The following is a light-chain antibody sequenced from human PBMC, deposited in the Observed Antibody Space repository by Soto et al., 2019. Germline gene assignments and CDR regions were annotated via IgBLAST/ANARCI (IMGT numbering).Light chain of an antibody. CDR1: QSVDSSF. Sequence: DIVLTQSPGSLSLSPGERATLSCRASQSVDSSFFAWYQQKPGQAPRLLIYGASKRATGTPDRFSGSGSGTDFTLTITRLETEDFAVYYCQQYVSSVTFGQETKVEIK. J-gene: IGKJ1*01. V-gene: IGKV3-20*01. CDR2: GAS. CDR3: QQYVSSVT.